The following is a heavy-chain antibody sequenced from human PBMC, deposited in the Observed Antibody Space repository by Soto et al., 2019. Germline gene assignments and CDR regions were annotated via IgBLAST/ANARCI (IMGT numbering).Heavy chain of an antibody. J-gene: IGHJ4*01. CDR3: ARAREPEYSSSIFFDY. V-gene: IGHV4-59*01. CDR2: IYNSGST. D-gene: IGHD6-6*01. Sequence: SETLSLTCTVSGGSISSYYWSWIRQPPGQGLEWIGYIYNSGSTNYNPSLKSRVTISVDTSKNQFSLKLRSVSAADTAVYYCARAREPEYSSSIFFDYWGRGTVVTVSS. CDR1: GGSISSYY.